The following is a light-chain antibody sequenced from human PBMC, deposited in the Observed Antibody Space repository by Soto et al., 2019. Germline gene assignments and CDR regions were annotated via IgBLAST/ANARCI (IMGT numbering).Light chain of an antibody. J-gene: IGLJ1*01. Sequence: QSVLTQPASVSGSPGQSITITCSGTTDDVGSTDSVSWYQHHPGEAPRLVIYEVKNRPSGVPGRFSGSKSVNTASLSISGLQPEDEADYYCRTYTTTGSSMFGSGTKVTVL. CDR1: TDDVGSTDS. V-gene: IGLV2-14*01. CDR3: RTYTTTGSSM. CDR2: EVK.